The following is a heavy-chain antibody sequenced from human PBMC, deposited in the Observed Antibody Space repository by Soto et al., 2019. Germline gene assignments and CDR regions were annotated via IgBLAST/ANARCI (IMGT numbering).Heavy chain of an antibody. Sequence: GGSLRLSCAASGFTFSSYAMSWVLQAPWKGLEWVSAISGSGGSTYYADSVKGRFTISRDNSKNTLYLQMNSLRAEDTAVYYCAKDSSSLYYYYYMDVWGKGTTVTVSS. D-gene: IGHD6-6*01. CDR1: GFTFSSYA. J-gene: IGHJ6*03. CDR3: AKDSSSLYYYYYMDV. CDR2: ISGSGGST. V-gene: IGHV3-23*01.